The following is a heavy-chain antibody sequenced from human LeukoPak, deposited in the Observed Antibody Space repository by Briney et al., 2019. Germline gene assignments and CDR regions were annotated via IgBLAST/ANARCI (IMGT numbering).Heavy chain of an antibody. V-gene: IGHV1-3*01. Sequence: ASVKVSCKASGYTFTSYAMHWVRQAPGQRLEWMGWINAGNGNTKYSQKIQGRVTITRDTSASTAYMELSSLRSEDTAVYYCARGSFDPWGEGTLVTVSS. CDR3: ARGSFDP. CDR2: INAGNGNT. J-gene: IGHJ5*02. CDR1: GYTFTSYA.